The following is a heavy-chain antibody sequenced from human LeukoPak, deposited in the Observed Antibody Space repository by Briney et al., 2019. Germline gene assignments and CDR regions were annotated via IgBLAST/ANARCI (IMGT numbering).Heavy chain of an antibody. CDR3: ARDAGVGAKDY. V-gene: IGHV3-7*05. D-gene: IGHD1-26*01. J-gene: IGHJ4*02. CDR1: GFTFSGYW. CDR2: IKQDGSEK. Sequence: GGSLRLSCAASGFTFSGYWMSWVRQAPGKGLEWVANIKQDGSEKYYVDSVKGRLTISRDNAKNSLYLQMNSLRAEDTAVYYCARDAGVGAKDYWGQGTLVTVSS.